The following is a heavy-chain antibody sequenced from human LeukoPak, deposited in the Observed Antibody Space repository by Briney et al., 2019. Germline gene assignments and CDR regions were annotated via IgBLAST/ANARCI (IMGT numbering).Heavy chain of an antibody. CDR3: ARLMYYYDSSGYPAP. CDR2: INHSGST. J-gene: IGHJ5*02. CDR1: GGSLSGYY. D-gene: IGHD3-22*01. Sequence: SETLSLTCAVYGGSLSGYYWSWIRQPPGKGLEWIGEINHSGSTNYNPSLKSRVTISVDTSKNQFSLKLSSVTAADTAVYYCARLMYYYDSSGYPAPWGQGTLVTVSS. V-gene: IGHV4-34*01.